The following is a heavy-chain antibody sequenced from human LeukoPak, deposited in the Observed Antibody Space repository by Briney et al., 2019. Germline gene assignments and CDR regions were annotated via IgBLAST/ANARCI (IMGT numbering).Heavy chain of an antibody. J-gene: IGHJ4*02. CDR1: GYSISSGYY. CDR2: IYHSGST. V-gene: IGHV4-38-2*01. CDR3: ARGGYSYAVPLLY. Sequence: PSETLSLTCAVSGYSISSGYYWGWIRQPPGKGLGWIGSIYHSGSTYYNPSLKSRVTISVDTSKNQFSLKLSSVTAADTAVYYCARGGYSYAVPLLYWGQGTLVTVPS. D-gene: IGHD5-18*01.